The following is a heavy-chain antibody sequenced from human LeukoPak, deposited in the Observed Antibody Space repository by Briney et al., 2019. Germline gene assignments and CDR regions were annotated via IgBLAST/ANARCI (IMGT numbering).Heavy chain of an antibody. V-gene: IGHV3-74*01. J-gene: IGHJ4*02. D-gene: IGHD6-13*01. CDR1: GFTFSTYW. CDR2: SNSGGSSA. Sequence: GSLRLSCAASGFTFSTYWMHWVRQVPGKGLVWVSHSNSGGSSARYADPVKGRFTISRDNAKSTVYLQMNSLRGEDTAVYYCARGSTIAAAALDYWGQGTLVTVSS. CDR3: ARGSTIAAAALDY.